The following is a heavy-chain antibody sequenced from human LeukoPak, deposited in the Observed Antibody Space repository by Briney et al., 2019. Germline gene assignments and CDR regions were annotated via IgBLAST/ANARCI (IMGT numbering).Heavy chain of an antibody. J-gene: IGHJ4*02. CDR1: GFTFGDYA. CDR2: IRSKAYGGTT. Sequence: PGGSLRLSCTASGFTFGDYAMSWFRQAPGKGLEWVGFIRSKAYGGTTEYAASVKGRFTISRDDSKSIAYLQMNSLKTEDTAVYYCTISEYGDYNLYYFDYWGQGTLVTVSS. CDR3: TISEYGDYNLYYFDY. D-gene: IGHD4-17*01. V-gene: IGHV3-49*03.